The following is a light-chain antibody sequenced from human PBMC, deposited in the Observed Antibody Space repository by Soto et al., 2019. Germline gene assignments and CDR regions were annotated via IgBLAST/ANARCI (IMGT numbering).Light chain of an antibody. J-gene: IGKJ2*01. V-gene: IGKV2-24*01. CDR3: MEVTHFPYT. CDR1: QGLVHSDGNTY. CDR2: EIS. Sequence: DIVMTQTPLSSPVTLGQPASISCRSSQGLVHSDGNTYLSWLQQRPGQPPRLLIYEISNRFSGVPDRFSGSGAGTYFTLKISRVEAEDLLIYYCMEVTHFPYTFGQGTKLEIK.